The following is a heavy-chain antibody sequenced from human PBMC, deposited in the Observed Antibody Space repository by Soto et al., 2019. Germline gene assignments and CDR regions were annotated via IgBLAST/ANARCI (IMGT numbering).Heavy chain of an antibody. CDR2: IYYSGST. V-gene: IGHV4-59*08. CDR1: GCSISNYY. D-gene: IGHD2-2*01. CDR3: ARHVVPAANYFDY. J-gene: IGHJ4*02. Sequence: SETLSLTCTVSGCSISNYYWSWIRQPPGKGLEWIAYIYYSGSTNYNPSLKSRVTISLDTSKNHFSLKLSSVTAADTAVYYCARHVVPAANYFDYWGQGTLVTVSS.